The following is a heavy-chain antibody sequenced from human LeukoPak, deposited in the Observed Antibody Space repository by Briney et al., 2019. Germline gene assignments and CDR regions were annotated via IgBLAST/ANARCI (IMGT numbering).Heavy chain of an antibody. Sequence: ASVKVSCKVSGYTLTELSMHWVRQAPGKGLEWMGGFDPEDGETIYAQKIQGRVTMTEDTSTDTAYMELSSLRSEDTAVYYCATGPYYGSYYFDYWGQGTLVTVSS. CDR2: FDPEDGET. CDR1: GYTLTELS. CDR3: ATGPYYGSYYFDY. D-gene: IGHD1-26*01. J-gene: IGHJ4*02. V-gene: IGHV1-24*01.